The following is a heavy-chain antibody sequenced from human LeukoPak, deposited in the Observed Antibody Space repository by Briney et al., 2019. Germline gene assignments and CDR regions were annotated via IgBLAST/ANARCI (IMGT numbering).Heavy chain of an antibody. D-gene: IGHD2-21*02. V-gene: IGHV4-39*01. CDR2: IFYSGTT. CDR3: ASPVVVTATYLGYYYYGMDV. CDR1: GGSVSTTSHY. Sequence: SETLSLTCTVSGGSVSTTSHYWGWIRQPPGKGLEWIGSIFYSGTTYYNPSLKTRVTISLDTSKNQFSLRLSSVTAADTAVYYCASPVVVTATYLGYYYYGMDVWGQGTTVTVSS. J-gene: IGHJ6*02.